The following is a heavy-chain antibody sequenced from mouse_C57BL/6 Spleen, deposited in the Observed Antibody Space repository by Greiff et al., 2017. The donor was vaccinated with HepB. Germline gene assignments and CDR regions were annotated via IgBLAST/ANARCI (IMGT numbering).Heavy chain of an antibody. CDR1: GYTFTSYW. D-gene: IGHD1-1*01. J-gene: IGHJ2*01. CDR2: IDPSDSYT. V-gene: IGHV1-50*01. Sequence: VQLQQSGAELVKPGASVKLSCKASGYTFTSYWMQWVKQRPGQGLEWIGEIDPSDSYTNYNQKFKGKATLTVDTSYSTAYMQLSSLTSEDSAVYYCARTITTGVADYFDYWGQGTTLTVSS. CDR3: ARTITTGVADYFDY.